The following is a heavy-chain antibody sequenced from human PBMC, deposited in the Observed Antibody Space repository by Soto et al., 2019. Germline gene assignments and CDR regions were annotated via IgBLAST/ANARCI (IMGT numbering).Heavy chain of an antibody. CDR3: ARMIYHWNDAGWFNP. CDR2: IFSNDEK. J-gene: IGHJ5*02. V-gene: IGHV2-26*01. CDR1: GFSLSNARMG. D-gene: IGHD1-1*01. Sequence: QVTLKESGPVLVKPTETLTLTCTVSGFSLSNARMGVSWIRQPPGKALESLAHIFSNDEKSYSTSLKSRLTISNDTSKSQVVLTMTNMDPVDTATYYCARMIYHWNDAGWFNPWGQGTLVTVSS.